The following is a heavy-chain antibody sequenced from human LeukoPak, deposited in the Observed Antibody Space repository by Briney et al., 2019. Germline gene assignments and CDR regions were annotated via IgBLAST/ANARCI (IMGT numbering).Heavy chain of an antibody. CDR1: GYTFTGHY. J-gene: IGHJ5*02. Sequence: GASVKVSCKASGYTFTGHYIHWVRQAPGQGLEWMGWINPKSGDTIYAQKFQGRVTITRDTSVSTAYMDLSRLRSDDTAVYYCARSLGGLYSVFDLWGQGTLVTVSS. V-gene: IGHV1-2*02. CDR2: INPKSGDT. CDR3: ARSLGGLYSVFDL. D-gene: IGHD2-21*01.